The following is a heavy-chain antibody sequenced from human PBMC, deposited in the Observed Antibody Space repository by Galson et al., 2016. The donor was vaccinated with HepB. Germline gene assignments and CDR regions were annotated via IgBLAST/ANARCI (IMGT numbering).Heavy chain of an antibody. CDR2: IDPSDSYT. V-gene: IGHV5-10-1*01. CDR3: ARSTSLEAYDYDGMDV. J-gene: IGHJ6*02. Sequence: QSGAEVKKPGESLRISCKGSGYSFTNYWITWVRQMPGKGLEWMGRIDPSDSYTDYSPSFQGHVTISADKSINTAFLQWSSLKASDTAIYYCARSTSLEAYDYDGMDVWGQGTTVTVSS. D-gene: IGHD5-24*01. CDR1: GYSFTNYW.